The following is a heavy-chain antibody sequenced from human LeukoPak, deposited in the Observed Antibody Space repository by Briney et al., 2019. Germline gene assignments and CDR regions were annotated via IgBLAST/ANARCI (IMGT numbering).Heavy chain of an antibody. J-gene: IGHJ6*02. CDR3: ARIVATNYYGMDV. V-gene: IGHV3-11*03. Sequence: GGSLSLSCAASGLTFSDYYMSWIRKAPGKGLEWVSYISSSSSYTNYADSVKGRFTISRDNAKNSLYLQMNSLRAEDTAVYYCARIVATNYYGMDVWGQGTTVTVSS. D-gene: IGHD5-12*01. CDR2: ISSSSSYT. CDR1: GLTFSDYY.